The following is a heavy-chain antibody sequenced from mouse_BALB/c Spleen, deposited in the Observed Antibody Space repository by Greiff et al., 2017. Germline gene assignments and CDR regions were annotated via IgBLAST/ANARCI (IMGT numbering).Heavy chain of an antibody. CDR1: GFTFSSYT. CDR2: ISSGGSYT. V-gene: IGHV5-9-4*01. J-gene: IGHJ3*01. CDR3: ARDRGFAY. Sequence: EVHLVESGGGLVKPGGSLKLSCAASGFTFSSYTMSWVRQSPEKRLEWVAEISSGGSYTYYPDTVTGRFTISRDNAKNTLYLEMSSLRSEDTAMYYCARDRGFAYWGQGTLVTVSA.